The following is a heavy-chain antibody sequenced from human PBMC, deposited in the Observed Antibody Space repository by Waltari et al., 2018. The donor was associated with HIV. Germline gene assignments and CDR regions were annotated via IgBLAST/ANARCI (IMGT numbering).Heavy chain of an antibody. CDR2: IKEDGSEI. Sequence: EVRLVESGGGLVPPGGSLRLSCAASGFTLTSLWLTWVRQAPGKGLEWVANIKEDGSEIHYVDSVKGRFTISRDNAKNSLYLQMNSLRAEDTAVYYCARRQQLTDWGQGTLVTVSS. CDR1: GFTLTSLW. CDR3: ARRQQLTD. J-gene: IGHJ4*02. V-gene: IGHV3-7*01. D-gene: IGHD6-13*01.